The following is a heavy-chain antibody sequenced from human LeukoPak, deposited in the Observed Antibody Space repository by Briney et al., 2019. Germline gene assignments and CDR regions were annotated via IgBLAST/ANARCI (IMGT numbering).Heavy chain of an antibody. CDR1: GFTFSSYT. V-gene: IGHV3-48*01. D-gene: IGHD4-23*01. CDR2: IGTSSTTI. Sequence: GGSLRLSCAASGFTFSSYTMNWVRQPPGKGLEWVSNIGTSSTTIYYADSVKGRFTISRDNAKNSLYLQMNSLRAEDTAVYYCARDDYGGNRRGYFQHWGQGTLVTVSS. J-gene: IGHJ1*01. CDR3: ARDDYGGNRRGYFQH.